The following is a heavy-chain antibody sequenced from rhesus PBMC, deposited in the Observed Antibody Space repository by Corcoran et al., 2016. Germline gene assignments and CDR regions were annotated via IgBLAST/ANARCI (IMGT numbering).Heavy chain of an antibody. V-gene: IGHV3S5*01. CDR2: ICNGGCST. Sequence: EVQLVESGGGLVQPGGSLRLSCAASGFTFSAYGMSWVRQAPGKGLEWVSYICNGGCSTYYADSVRGRFTISRDNSKNTLSLQMNSLRREDTAVYDCAKEGAAGYWYFDLWGPGTPITISS. D-gene: IGHD6-13*01. J-gene: IGHJ2*01. CDR1: GFTFSAYG. CDR3: AKEGAAGYWYFDL.